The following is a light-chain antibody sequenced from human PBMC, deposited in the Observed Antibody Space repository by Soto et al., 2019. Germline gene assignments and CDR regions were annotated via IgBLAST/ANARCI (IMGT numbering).Light chain of an antibody. Sequence: QSVLTQPASVSGPPGQSVTISCTGTSXDVGGYNYVSWYQQHPGTAPKLIIYEVNNRPLGVSNRFSGSKSGNTASLTISGLQAGDEADYFCSSYTTSSSYVFGPGTKVTVL. J-gene: IGLJ1*01. CDR1: SXDVGGYNY. CDR3: SSYTTSSSYV. CDR2: EVN. V-gene: IGLV2-14*01.